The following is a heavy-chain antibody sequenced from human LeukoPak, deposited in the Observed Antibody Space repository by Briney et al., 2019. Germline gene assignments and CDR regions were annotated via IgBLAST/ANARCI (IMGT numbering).Heavy chain of an antibody. Sequence: SETLSLTCTVSGGSISSSSYYWGWVRQPPGKGLEWIGSIYYSGSTYYNPSLKSRVTISVDTSKNQFSLKLSSVTAADTAVYYCARVLLVDAFDIWGQGTMVTVSS. V-gene: IGHV4-39*07. CDR2: IYYSGST. D-gene: IGHD2-15*01. J-gene: IGHJ3*02. CDR3: ARVLLVDAFDI. CDR1: GGSISSSSYY.